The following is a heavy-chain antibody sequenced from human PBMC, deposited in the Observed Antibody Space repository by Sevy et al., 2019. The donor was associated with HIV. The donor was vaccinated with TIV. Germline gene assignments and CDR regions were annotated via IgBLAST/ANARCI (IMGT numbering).Heavy chain of an antibody. V-gene: IGHV3-30*18. CDR1: GFTFSSHG. Sequence: GGSLRLSCAASGFTFSSHGMHWVRQAPGKGLEWVAVISYDGSQKYYADSIKGRLTISRGNSKNKLELQMNSLRPEDTALYYWAKEGMPSGPRLLLFAELLYQFDFWGQGTLV. D-gene: IGHD3-10*01. CDR2: ISYDGSQK. J-gene: IGHJ4*02. CDR3: AKEGMPSGPRLLLFAELLYQFDF.